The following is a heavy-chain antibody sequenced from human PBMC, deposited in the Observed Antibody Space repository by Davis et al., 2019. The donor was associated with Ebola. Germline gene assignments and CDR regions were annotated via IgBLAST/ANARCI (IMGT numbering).Heavy chain of an antibody. D-gene: IGHD3-3*01. J-gene: IGHJ6*02. V-gene: IGHV4-59*01. CDR2: IYYSGSN. Sequence: MPSETLSLTCTVSGGSISSYYWSWIRQPPGKGLEWIGYIYYSGSNNYNPSLKRRVTISVDTSKNQFSLKLSSVTAADTAGYYCARGRITIFGVVKGMDVWGQGTTVTVSS. CDR1: GGSISSYY. CDR3: ARGRITIFGVVKGMDV.